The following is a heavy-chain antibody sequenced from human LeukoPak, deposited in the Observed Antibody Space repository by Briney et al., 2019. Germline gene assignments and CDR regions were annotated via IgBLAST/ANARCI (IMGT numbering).Heavy chain of an antibody. J-gene: IGHJ3*01. Sequence: GVSLRLSCSGSGFTFSRHNMHWVRQAPGKGLEYVSAISYNGDSTYYVDSVKGRFTISRDNSKNTLALQMSSLRPEDTAVYYCVSDREPQEQSWGPGTQGTVS. D-gene: IGHD1-14*01. CDR2: ISYNGDST. V-gene: IGHV3-64D*09. CDR3: VSDREPQEQS. CDR1: GFTFSRHN.